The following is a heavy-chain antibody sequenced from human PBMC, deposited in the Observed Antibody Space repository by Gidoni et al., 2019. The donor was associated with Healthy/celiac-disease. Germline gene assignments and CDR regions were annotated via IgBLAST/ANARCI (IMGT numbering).Heavy chain of an antibody. CDR3: AKDGGFRLYCGGDCSAFDI. D-gene: IGHD2-21*02. CDR2: ISGSGGST. J-gene: IGHJ3*02. CDR1: GFTFIRPA. Sequence: EVQLLESGGGLVQPGGSLRLCCAASGFTFIRPAMRWVRQAPGKGLEWVSAISGSGGSTYYADSVKGRFTISRDNSKNTLYLQMNSLRAEDTAVYYCAKDGGFRLYCGGDCSAFDIWGQGTMVTVSS. V-gene: IGHV3-23*01.